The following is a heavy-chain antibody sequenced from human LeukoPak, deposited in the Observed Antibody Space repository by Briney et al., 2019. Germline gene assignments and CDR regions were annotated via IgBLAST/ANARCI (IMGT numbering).Heavy chain of an antibody. CDR1: GFTFSSYS. J-gene: IGHJ4*02. CDR2: ISSSSSYI. CDR3: ARDSSFDFDY. Sequence: GGSLRLSRAASGFTFSSYSMNWVRQAPGKGLEWVSSISSSSSYIYYADSVKGRFTISRDNAKNSLYLQMNSLRAEDTAVYYCARDSSFDFDYWGQGTLVTVSS. V-gene: IGHV3-21*01. D-gene: IGHD6-6*01.